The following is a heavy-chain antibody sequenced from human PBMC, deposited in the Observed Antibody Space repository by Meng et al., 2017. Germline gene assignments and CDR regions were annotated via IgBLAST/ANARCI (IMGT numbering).Heavy chain of an antibody. CDR2: ISSSSSYI. V-gene: IGHV3-21*01. CDR1: GFTFSSYC. Sequence: GESLKISCAASGFTFSSYCMNWVRQAPGKGLEWVSSISSSSSYIYYADSVKGRFTISRDNAKNSLYLQMNSLRAEDTAVYYCARIEAYYYGSGSSDYWGRGTLVTVSS. D-gene: IGHD3-10*01. J-gene: IGHJ4*02. CDR3: ARIEAYYYGSGSSDY.